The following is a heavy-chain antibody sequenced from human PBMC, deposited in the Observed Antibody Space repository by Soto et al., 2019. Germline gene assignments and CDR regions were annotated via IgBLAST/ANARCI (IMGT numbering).Heavy chain of an antibody. J-gene: IGHJ4*02. V-gene: IGHV3-9*01. CDR2: ISCNRCSI. CDR3: AKDMVPAAIGSFDY. D-gene: IGHD2-2*02. Sequence: TLRAFCPAPVFTFDEHAMQWGRQAPGKGVEWVSGISCNRCSIGYGDSVKGRFTISRDNAKSSLYLQMNSLRAEDTALYYCAKDMVPAAIGSFDYWGQGTLVTVSS. CDR1: VFTFDEHA.